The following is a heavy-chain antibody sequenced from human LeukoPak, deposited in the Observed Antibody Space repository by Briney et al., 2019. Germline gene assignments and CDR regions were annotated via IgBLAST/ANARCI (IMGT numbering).Heavy chain of an antibody. J-gene: IGHJ4*02. CDR3: ARDRDSSGWYEGFDY. D-gene: IGHD6-19*01. CDR1: GFTFSSSA. Sequence: GGSLRLSCAASGFTFSSSAMHWVRQAPDKGLEWVAVISYDGSNKYYADSVKGRFTISRDNSKNTLYLQMNSLRAVDTAVYYCARDRDSSGWYEGFDYWGQGTLVTVSS. V-gene: IGHV3-30-3*01. CDR2: ISYDGSNK.